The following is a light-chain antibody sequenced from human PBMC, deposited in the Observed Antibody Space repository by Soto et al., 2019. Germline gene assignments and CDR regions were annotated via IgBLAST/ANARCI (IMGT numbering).Light chain of an antibody. Sequence: EIVLTQSPGTLSLSPGERATLSCRASQSVSSIYLAWYQQKPGQGPRLLIYGAAGRATGIPEKFSGSGSRTDFTLTISRLEPEDVAVYYCQHYGSSPPHTFGGGTKVEIK. V-gene: IGKV3-20*01. CDR2: GAA. CDR3: QHYGSSPPHT. J-gene: IGKJ4*01. CDR1: QSVSSIY.